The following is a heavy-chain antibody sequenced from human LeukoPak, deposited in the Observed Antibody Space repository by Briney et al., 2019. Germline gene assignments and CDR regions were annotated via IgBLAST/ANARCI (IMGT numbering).Heavy chain of an antibody. CDR2: INHSGST. D-gene: IGHD5-18*01. Sequence: SETLSLTCAVYGGSFSGYYWSWIRQPPGKGLEWIGEINHSGSTNYNPSLKSRVTISVDTSKNQFPLKLSSVTAADTAVYYCARVRSYGLYYFDYWGQGTLVTVSS. J-gene: IGHJ4*02. V-gene: IGHV4-34*01. CDR1: GGSFSGYY. CDR3: ARVRSYGLYYFDY.